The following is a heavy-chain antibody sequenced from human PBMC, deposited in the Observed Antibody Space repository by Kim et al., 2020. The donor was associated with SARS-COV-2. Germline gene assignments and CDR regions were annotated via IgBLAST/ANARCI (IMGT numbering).Heavy chain of an antibody. CDR3: ASMRYYGSGSGYDFSDY. V-gene: IGHV3-11*06. Sequence: VKGRFTISRDNAKNSLYLQMNSLRAEDTAVYYCASMRYYGSGSGYDFSDYWGQGTLVTVSS. D-gene: IGHD3-10*01. J-gene: IGHJ4*02.